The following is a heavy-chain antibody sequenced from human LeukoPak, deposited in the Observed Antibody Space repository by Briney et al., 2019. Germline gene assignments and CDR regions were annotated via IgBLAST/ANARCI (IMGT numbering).Heavy chain of an antibody. CDR2: TSAYNGNT. D-gene: IGHD3-22*01. Sequence: ASVKVSCKASGYTFTSYGISWVRQAPGQGLEWMGWTSAYNGNTNYAQKLQGRVTMTTDTSTSTAYMELRSLRSDDTAVYYCARSRSPPPGVGQIVVVITEFDYWGQGTLVTVSA. V-gene: IGHV1-18*01. CDR1: GYTFTSYG. J-gene: IGHJ4*02. CDR3: ARSRSPPPGVGQIVVVITEFDY.